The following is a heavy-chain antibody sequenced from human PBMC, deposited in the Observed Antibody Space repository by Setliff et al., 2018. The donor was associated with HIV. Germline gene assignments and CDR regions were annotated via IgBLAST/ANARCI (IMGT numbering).Heavy chain of an antibody. CDR3: ARGFCSGGFCHPNFYHYMDV. J-gene: IGHJ6*03. V-gene: IGHV4-31*03. CDR1: GGSISSGGYY. Sequence: SETLSLTCTVSGGSISSGGYYWSWIRQHPGKGLEWIGFIYYSGSTYHNPSLKSRLAISLDTSKNQFSLNLKSVTAADAAVYYCARGFCSGGFCHPNFYHYMDVWGKGTTVTVSS. D-gene: IGHD2-15*01. CDR2: IYYSGST.